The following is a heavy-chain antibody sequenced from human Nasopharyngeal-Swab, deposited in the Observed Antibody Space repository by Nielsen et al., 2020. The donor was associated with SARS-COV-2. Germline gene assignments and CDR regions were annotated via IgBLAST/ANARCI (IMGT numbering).Heavy chain of an antibody. D-gene: IGHD5-24*01. CDR2: ISYDGSNK. J-gene: IGHJ6*02. CDR3: ARGETRRDGYKNLYYYYCGMDV. Sequence: GESLKISCAASGFTFSSYAMHWVRQAPGKGLEWVAVISYDGSNKYYADSVKGRFTISRDNSKNTLYLQMNSLRAEDTAVYYCARGETRRDGYKNLYYYYCGMDVWGQGTTVTVSS. CDR1: GFTFSSYA. V-gene: IGHV3-30*04.